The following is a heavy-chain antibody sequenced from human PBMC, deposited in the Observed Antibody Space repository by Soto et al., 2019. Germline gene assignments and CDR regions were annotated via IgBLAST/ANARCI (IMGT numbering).Heavy chain of an antibody. Sequence: GGSLIVACAAAGFSIINYGMNLVSKAPGKGLEWVSYIGIGSSITGYADSVKGRFTISRDNAKNTLYLQMNSLSAEDTAVYYCARRDQVTYYYGMDVWGQGTTVTVSS. CDR1: GFSIINYG. CDR2: IGIGSSIT. V-gene: IGHV3-48*04. D-gene: IGHD2-21*01. J-gene: IGHJ6*02. CDR3: ARRDQVTYYYGMDV.